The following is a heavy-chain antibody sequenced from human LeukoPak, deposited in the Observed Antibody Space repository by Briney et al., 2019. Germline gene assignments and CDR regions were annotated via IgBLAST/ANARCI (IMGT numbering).Heavy chain of an antibody. CDR2: IKSKTDGGTT. D-gene: IGHD2/OR15-2a*01. CDR1: GFTFSNAW. J-gene: IGHJ4*02. Sequence: KSGGSLRLSCAASGFTFSNAWMSWVRQAPGKGLEWVGRIKSKTDGGTTDYAAPVKGRFTISRDDSKNTLYLQMNSLKTEDTAVYYCTTDWVSSMGTYFDYWGQGTLVTVSS. CDR3: TTDWVSSMGTYFDY. V-gene: IGHV3-15*01.